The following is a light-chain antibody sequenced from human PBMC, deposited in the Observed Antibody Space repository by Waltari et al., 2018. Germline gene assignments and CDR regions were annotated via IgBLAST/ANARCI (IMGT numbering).Light chain of an antibody. CDR2: AAS. V-gene: IGKV1-39*01. CDR3: QQSYTTPPT. Sequence: DIQMTQSPSSLSASVGDRVTITCRASQSVSNNLNWFQQKPGKAPKLLIYAASSLQSGVPSRFSGSGSGTYFTLTISSLQLEDFATYYCQQSYTTPPTFGQGTKVEIK. J-gene: IGKJ1*01. CDR1: QSVSNN.